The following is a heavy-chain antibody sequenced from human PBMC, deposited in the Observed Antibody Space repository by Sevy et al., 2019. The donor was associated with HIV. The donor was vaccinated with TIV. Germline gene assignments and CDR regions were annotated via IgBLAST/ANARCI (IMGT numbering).Heavy chain of an antibody. J-gene: IGHJ6*03. CDR2: IYYSGST. V-gene: IGHV4-59*01. CDR3: ARGYSSSSHYYYYYMDV. Sequence: SETLSLTCTVSGGSISSYYWSWIRQPPGKRLEWIGYIYYSGSTNYNPSLKSRVTISVDTSKNQFSLKLSSVTAADTAVYYCARGYSSSSHYYYYYMDVWGKGTTVTVSS. CDR1: GGSISSYY. D-gene: IGHD6-6*01.